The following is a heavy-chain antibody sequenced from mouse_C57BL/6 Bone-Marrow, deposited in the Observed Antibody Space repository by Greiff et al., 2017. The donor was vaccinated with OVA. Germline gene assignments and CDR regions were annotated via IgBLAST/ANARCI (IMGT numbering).Heavy chain of an antibody. CDR2: INPGSGGT. D-gene: IGHD1-1*01. CDR3: ARRTERSSYAMDY. V-gene: IGHV1-54*01. CDR1: GYAFTNYL. Sequence: VKLQESGAELVRPGTSVKVSCKASGYAFTNYLIEWVKQRPGQGLEWIGVINPGSGGTNYNEKFKGKATLTADKSSSTAYMQLSSLTSEDSAVYFCARRTERSSYAMDYWGQGTSVTVSS. J-gene: IGHJ4*01.